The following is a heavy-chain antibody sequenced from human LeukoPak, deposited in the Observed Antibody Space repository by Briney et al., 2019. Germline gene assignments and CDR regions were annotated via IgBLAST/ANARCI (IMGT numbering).Heavy chain of an antibody. CDR3: ASLGYCSSTSCYLVDP. CDR1: GGSISSGGYS. J-gene: IGHJ5*02. D-gene: IGHD2-2*01. V-gene: IGHV4-34*01. Sequence: SETLSLTCAVSGGSISSGGYSWSWIRQPPGKGLEWIGEINHSGSTNYNPSLKSRVTISVDTSKNQFSLKLSSVTAADTAVYYCASLGYCSSTSCYLVDPWGQGTLVTVSS. CDR2: INHSGST.